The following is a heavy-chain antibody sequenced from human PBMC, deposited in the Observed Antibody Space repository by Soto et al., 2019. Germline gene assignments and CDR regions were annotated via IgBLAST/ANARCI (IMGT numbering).Heavy chain of an antibody. J-gene: IGHJ4*02. V-gene: IGHV3-7*01. CDR2: INQDGSEK. Sequence: GGSLRLSCVTSGFTFSNYWMTWVRQAPGKGLEWVANINQDGSEKYSVDSVKGRFTISRDNANNLLYLQMNSLRAEDTAVYYCARDRYCSGTWGQGTLVTVSS. D-gene: IGHD2-15*01. CDR3: ARDRYCSGT. CDR1: GFTFSNYW.